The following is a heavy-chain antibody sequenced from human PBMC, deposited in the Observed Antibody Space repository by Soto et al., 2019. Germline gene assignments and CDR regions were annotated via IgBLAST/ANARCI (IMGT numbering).Heavy chain of an antibody. CDR3: AGGRLVVAAFDY. J-gene: IGHJ4*02. V-gene: IGHV4-59*01. D-gene: IGHD2-15*01. CDR2: IYYSGST. CDR1: GGSISSYY. Sequence: SETLSLTCTVSGGSISSYYWSWIRQPPGKGLEWIGYIYYSGSTNYNPSLKSRVTISVDTSKNQFSLQLSYVTAAETAVYYCAGGRLVVAAFDYWGQGTRVTVSS.